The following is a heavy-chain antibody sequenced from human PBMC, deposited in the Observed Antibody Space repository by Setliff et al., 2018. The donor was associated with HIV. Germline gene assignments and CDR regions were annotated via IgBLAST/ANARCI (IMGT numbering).Heavy chain of an antibody. J-gene: IGHJ4*02. CDR3: ARVRLTMIMMVDYFDQ. Sequence: PSQTLSLTCAISGDSVSSNSATWNWIRQSPSRGLEWLGETYYRSKWYNNYAVSVKSRMILNPDTSKNQLSLSLTSVTAADTAVYYCARVRLTMIMMVDYFDQWGQGTLVTVSS. V-gene: IGHV6-1*01. CDR2: TYYRSKWYN. CDR1: GDSVSSNSAT. D-gene: IGHD3-22*01.